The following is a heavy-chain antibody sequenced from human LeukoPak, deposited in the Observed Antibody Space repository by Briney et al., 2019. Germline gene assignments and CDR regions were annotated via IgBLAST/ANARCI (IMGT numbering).Heavy chain of an antibody. D-gene: IGHD5-18*01. J-gene: IGHJ6*03. CDR2: IIPIFGTA. CDR3: ARDGYPTDYYYYMDV. Sequence: GASVKVSCKASGGTFGSYAISWVRQAPGQGLEWMGGIIPIFGTAKYAQKFQGRVTTTADESTSTAYMELSSLRSEDTAVYYCARDGYPTDYYYYMDVWGKGTTVTVSS. CDR1: GGTFGSYA. V-gene: IGHV1-69*13.